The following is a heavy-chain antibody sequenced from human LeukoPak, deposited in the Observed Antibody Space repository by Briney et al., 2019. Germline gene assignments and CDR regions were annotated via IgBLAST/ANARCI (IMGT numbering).Heavy chain of an antibody. J-gene: IGHJ4*02. CDR2: IYYSGGT. Sequence: SETLSLTCTVSGGSISSSSYYWGWIRQPPGKGLEWIGSIYYSGGTYYNPSLKSRVTISVDTSKNQFSLKLSSVTAADTPVYYCARQLVYCCGGSCYSPFDYWGQGTLVTVSS. CDR1: GGSISSSSYY. D-gene: IGHD2-15*01. V-gene: IGHV4-39*01. CDR3: ARQLVYCCGGSCYSPFDY.